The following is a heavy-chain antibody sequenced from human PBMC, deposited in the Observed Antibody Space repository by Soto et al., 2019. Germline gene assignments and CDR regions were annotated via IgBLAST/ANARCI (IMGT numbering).Heavy chain of an antibody. CDR2: ISAYNGNT. CDR1: GYTITSYG. CDR3: ARDSVGYSGYDFVWFDP. V-gene: IGHV1-18*04. D-gene: IGHD5-12*01. Sequence: QVQLVQSGAEVKKPGASVKVSCKASGYTITSYGISWVRQAPGQGLEWMGWISAYNGNTNYAQKLQGRVTMTTDTSTSTAYMELRSLRSDDTAVYYCARDSVGYSGYDFVWFDPWGQGTLVTVSS. J-gene: IGHJ5*02.